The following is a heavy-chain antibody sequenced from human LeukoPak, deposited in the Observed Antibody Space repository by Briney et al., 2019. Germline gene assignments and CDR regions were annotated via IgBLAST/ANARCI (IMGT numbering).Heavy chain of an antibody. Sequence: PGGSLRLSCAASGFTFSNYWMSWVRQAPGKGLEWVANIKQDGSEKYYVDSVKGRFTISRDNAKNSLYLQMNSLRAEDTAVYYCARSGGSYKAFDIWGQGTMVTVSS. V-gene: IGHV3-7*01. D-gene: IGHD1-26*01. CDR3: ARSGGSYKAFDI. CDR2: IKQDGSEK. CDR1: GFTFSNYW. J-gene: IGHJ3*02.